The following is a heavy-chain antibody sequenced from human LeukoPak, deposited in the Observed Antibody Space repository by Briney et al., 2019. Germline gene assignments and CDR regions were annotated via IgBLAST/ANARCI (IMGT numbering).Heavy chain of an antibody. V-gene: IGHV1-18*04. CDR3: ARGGSRVVTYGNFDY. CDR2: ISTYSGNT. D-gene: IGHD2-21*02. J-gene: IGHJ4*02. Sequence: ASVKVSCKASGYTFTGYYMHWVRQAPGQGLEWMGWISTYSGNTNYAQKLQGRITMTIETSTSTAYMELRSLRSDDTAVYYCARGGSRVVTYGNFDYWGQGTLVTVPS. CDR1: GYTFTGYY.